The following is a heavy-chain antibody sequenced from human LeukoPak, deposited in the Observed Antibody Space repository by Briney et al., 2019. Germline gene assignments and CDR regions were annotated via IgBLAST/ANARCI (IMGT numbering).Heavy chain of an antibody. V-gene: IGHV3-74*01. CDR3: AKSGQNRFDY. J-gene: IGHJ4*02. CDR1: GFTFSSYW. Sequence: GGSLRLSCAASGFTFSSYWMHWVRQAPGKGLVWVSRINSDGSTTSYADSVKGRFTISRDNAKNTLYLQMKSLRAEDTAVYYCAKSGQNRFDYWGQGTLVTVSS. D-gene: IGHD2-15*01. CDR2: INSDGSTT.